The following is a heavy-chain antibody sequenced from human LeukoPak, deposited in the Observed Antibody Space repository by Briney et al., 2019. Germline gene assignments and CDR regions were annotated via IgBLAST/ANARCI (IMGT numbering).Heavy chain of an antibody. CDR3: ARSYDSSGYEARLGYYYYGMDV. D-gene: IGHD3-22*01. J-gene: IGHJ6*02. CDR1: GFTFSSYA. V-gene: IGHV3-30-3*01. Sequence: GRSLRLSCAASGFTFSSYAMHWVRQAPGKGLDWVAVISYDGSNKYYADSVKGRFTISRDNSKNTLYLQMNSLRAEDTAVYYCARSYDSSGYEARLGYYYYGMDVWGQGTTVTVSS. CDR2: ISYDGSNK.